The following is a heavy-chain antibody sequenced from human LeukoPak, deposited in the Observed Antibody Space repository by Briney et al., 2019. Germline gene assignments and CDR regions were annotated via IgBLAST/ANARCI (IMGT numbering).Heavy chain of an antibody. CDR1: GFTFSRYA. CDR3: AKDRDYDFWSGYYWDN. D-gene: IGHD3-3*01. J-gene: IGHJ4*02. V-gene: IGHV3-23*01. Sequence: PGGSLRLSCAASGFTFSRYAMSWVRQAPGRGLEWVSSISGSGGSTYYADSVKGRFTISRDNSKDTLYLQMHSLRGEGTAVYFCAKDRDYDFWSGYYWDNWGQGTLVTVSS. CDR2: ISGSGGST.